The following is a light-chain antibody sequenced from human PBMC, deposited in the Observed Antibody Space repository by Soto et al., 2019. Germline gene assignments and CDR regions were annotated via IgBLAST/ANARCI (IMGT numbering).Light chain of an antibody. V-gene: IGLV2-11*01. CDR3: CSYAGSYTGV. J-gene: IGLJ1*01. Sequence: QSALTQPASVSGSPGQSVTISCTGTSSDVGDYNYVSWYQQHPGKAPRLMIYDVTKRPSGVPDRFSGSQSGNTASLTISGLQAEDEADYYCCSYAGSYTGVFGTGTKVTVL. CDR1: SSDVGDYNY. CDR2: DVT.